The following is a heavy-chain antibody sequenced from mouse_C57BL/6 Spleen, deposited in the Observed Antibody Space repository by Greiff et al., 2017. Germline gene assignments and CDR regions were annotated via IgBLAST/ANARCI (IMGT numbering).Heavy chain of an antibody. Sequence: EVKLVESGEGLVKPGGSLKLSCAASGFTFSSYAMSWVRQTPEKRLEWVAYISSGGDYIYYADTVKGRFTISRDNARNTLYLQMSSLKSEDTAMYYCTRDYYGSSYDWFAYWGQGTLVTVSA. V-gene: IGHV5-9-1*02. CDR2: ISSGGDYI. J-gene: IGHJ3*01. CDR3: TRDYYGSSYDWFAY. D-gene: IGHD1-1*01. CDR1: GFTFSSYA.